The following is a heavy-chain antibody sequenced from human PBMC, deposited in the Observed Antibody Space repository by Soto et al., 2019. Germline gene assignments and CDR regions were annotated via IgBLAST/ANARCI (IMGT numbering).Heavy chain of an antibody. V-gene: IGHV3-30-3*01. CDR1: GFTFSSYA. CDR2: ISYDGSNK. Sequence: PGGSLRLSCAASGFTFSSYAMHWVRQAPGKGLEWVAVISYDGSNKYYADSVKGRFTISRDNSKNTLYLQMNSLRAEDTAVYYCVREGMEMAPNFDYWGQGTLVTVSS. CDR3: VREGMEMAPNFDY. J-gene: IGHJ4*02. D-gene: IGHD3-10*01.